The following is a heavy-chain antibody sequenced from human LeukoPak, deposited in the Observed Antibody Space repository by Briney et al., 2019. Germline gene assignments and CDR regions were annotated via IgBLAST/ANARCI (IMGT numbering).Heavy chain of an antibody. CDR2: IYYSGST. CDR1: GGSISSSSYY. V-gene: IGHV4-39*07. D-gene: IGHD2-2*01. CDR3: ARNPLGYCSSTSCYYPPEYFQH. Sequence: SETLSLTCAVYGGSISSSSYYWGWIRQPPGKGLEWIGSIYYSGSTYYNPSLKSRVTISVDTSKNQFSLKLSSVTAADTAVYYCARNPLGYCSSTSCYYPPEYFQHWGQGTLVTVSS. J-gene: IGHJ1*01.